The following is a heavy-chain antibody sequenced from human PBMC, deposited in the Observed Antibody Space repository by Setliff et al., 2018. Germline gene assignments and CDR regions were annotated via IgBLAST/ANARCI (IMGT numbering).Heavy chain of an antibody. J-gene: IGHJ4*02. Sequence: GASVKVSCKASGYTFTGYYMHWVRQAPGQGLEWMGWINPNSGGTNYAQNFQGRVTMTTDTSTSTAYMELRSLRSDDTAMYYCARDLSTTVMTRSWYYFDYWGQGTLVTVSS. CDR1: GYTFTGYY. V-gene: IGHV1-2*02. CDR2: INPNSGGT. CDR3: ARDLSTTVMTRSWYYFDY. D-gene: IGHD4-17*01.